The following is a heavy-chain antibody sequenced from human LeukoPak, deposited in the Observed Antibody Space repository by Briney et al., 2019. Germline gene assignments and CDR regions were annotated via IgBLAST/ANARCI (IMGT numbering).Heavy chain of an antibody. CDR2: INHSGNT. V-gene: IGHV4-34*01. CDR1: GGFISGSYYY. CDR3: ARSKDGSGFAAY. Sequence: SETLSLTCTVSGGFISGSYYYWGWVRQPPGKGLEWIGEINHSGNTNYNPSLKSRVAISVDTSKNQFSLKLSSVIAADTAMYYCARSKDGSGFAAYWGQGTQVTVSS. D-gene: IGHD3-22*01. J-gene: IGHJ4*02.